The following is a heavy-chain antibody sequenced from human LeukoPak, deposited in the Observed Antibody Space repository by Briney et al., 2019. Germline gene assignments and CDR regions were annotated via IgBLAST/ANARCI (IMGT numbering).Heavy chain of an antibody. V-gene: IGHV3-64D*06. D-gene: IGHD3-22*01. Sequence: GGSLRLSCSASGFPFNMYAMHWVRQAPGKGLEYVSGISSSEDNTHYADSVKGRFTISRDNSKNTLYLQMSSLRAEDTAVYYCVKPGVVSMIVAVTFFDYWGQGTLVTVSS. CDR2: ISSSEDNT. CDR3: VKPGVVSMIVAVTFFDY. J-gene: IGHJ4*02. CDR1: GFPFNMYA.